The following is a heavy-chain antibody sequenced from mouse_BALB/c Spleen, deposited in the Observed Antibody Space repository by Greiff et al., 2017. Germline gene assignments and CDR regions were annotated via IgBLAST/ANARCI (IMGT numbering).Heavy chain of an antibody. Sequence: DVHLVESGPGLVKPSQSLSLTCSVTGYSITSGYYWTWIRQFPGNKLEWMGYISYDGSNNYNPSLKNRISITRDTSKNQFFLKLNSVTTEDTATYYCARAYYGNYCAYGGQGTLVTVSA. D-gene: IGHD2-10*01. CDR2: ISYDGSN. J-gene: IGHJ3*01. CDR1: GYSITSGYY. V-gene: IGHV3-6*02. CDR3: ARAYYGNYCAY.